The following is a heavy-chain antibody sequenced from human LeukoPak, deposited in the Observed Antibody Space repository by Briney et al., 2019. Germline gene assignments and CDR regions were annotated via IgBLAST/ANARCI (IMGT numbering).Heavy chain of an antibody. Sequence: ASVKVSCKALGYAFTAFSLHWVRHAPGQGPELMARINPGIFTTTSAHKLQDRITVTSDTSRSTVYMDLRRLRLEDTAVYFCARDWAHGSFDLWGQGPLVTVSS. D-gene: IGHD3-16*01. CDR3: ARDWAHGSFDL. CDR2: INPGIFTT. J-gene: IGHJ4*02. CDR1: GYAFTAFS. V-gene: IGHV1-46*01.